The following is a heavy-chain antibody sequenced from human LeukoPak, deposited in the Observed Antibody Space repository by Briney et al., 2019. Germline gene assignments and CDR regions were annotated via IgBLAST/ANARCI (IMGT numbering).Heavy chain of an antibody. Sequence: AGGSLRLSCAASGFTVSSNYMSWVRQAPGKGLEWVSVIYSGGSTYYADSVKGRFTISRDNSKNTLYLQMNSLRAEDTAVYYCARDPLGSGWPYWGQGTLVTVSS. CDR3: ARDPLGSGWPY. CDR1: GFTVSSNY. D-gene: IGHD6-19*01. CDR2: IYSGGST. J-gene: IGHJ4*02. V-gene: IGHV3-66*02.